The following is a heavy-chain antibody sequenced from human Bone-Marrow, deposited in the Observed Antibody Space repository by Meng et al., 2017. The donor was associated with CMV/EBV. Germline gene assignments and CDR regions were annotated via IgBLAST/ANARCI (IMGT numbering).Heavy chain of an antibody. Sequence: SGPTLVKPTETLTLTCTVSGFSLSNARMGVSWIRQPPGKALEWLAHIFSNDEKSYSTSLKSRLTISKDTSKSQVVLTMTNMDPVDTATYYCAHTSRLLWFGDSTWFDPWGQGTLVTVSS. CDR3: AHTSRLLWFGDSTWFDP. V-gene: IGHV2-26*01. D-gene: IGHD3-10*01. CDR2: IFSNDEK. CDR1: GFSLSNARMG. J-gene: IGHJ5*02.